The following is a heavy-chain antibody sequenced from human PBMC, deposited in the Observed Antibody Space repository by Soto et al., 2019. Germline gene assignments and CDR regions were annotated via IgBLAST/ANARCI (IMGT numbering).Heavy chain of an antibody. CDR1: GFTFSSYW. Sequence: EVQLVESGGGLVQPGGSLRLSCAASGFTFSSYWMSWVRQAPGKGLEWVANIKQDGSEKYYVDSVKGRFTISRDNAKNSLYLQMNSLRAEDTAVYYCARASVVAATLVDYLGQGTLVTVSS. CDR3: ARASVVAATLVDY. CDR2: IKQDGSEK. D-gene: IGHD2-15*01. J-gene: IGHJ4*02. V-gene: IGHV3-7*01.